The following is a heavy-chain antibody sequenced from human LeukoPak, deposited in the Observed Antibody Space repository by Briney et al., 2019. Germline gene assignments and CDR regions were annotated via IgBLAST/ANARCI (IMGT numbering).Heavy chain of an antibody. CDR2: ISDSAGTI. CDR1: GFTFSSYG. CDR3: AKTRGPGGYGVFDY. V-gene: IGHV3-23*01. J-gene: IGHJ4*02. D-gene: IGHD4-17*01. Sequence: GGSLRLSCAASGFTFSSYGMSWVRQAPGKGLEWVSGISDSAGTIYYADSVKGRFTISRDNSKNTLYLQMNSLRAEDTAVYYCAKTRGPGGYGVFDYWGQGTLVTVS.